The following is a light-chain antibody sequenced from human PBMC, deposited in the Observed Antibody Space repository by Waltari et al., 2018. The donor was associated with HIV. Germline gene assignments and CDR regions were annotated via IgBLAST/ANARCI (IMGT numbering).Light chain of an antibody. CDR3: GTWDTSLDAGV. CDR1: SSNIGNNY. Sequence: SVLTQPPSVSAAPGQKVTISCSGSSSNIGNNYVSWFQQLPGAAPRFLIYDKTQRPSGVPDRCSGSRSGTSATLVVSGLQPGDEADYYCGTWDTSLDAGVFGGGTKLTVL. J-gene: IGLJ3*02. CDR2: DKT. V-gene: IGLV1-51*01.